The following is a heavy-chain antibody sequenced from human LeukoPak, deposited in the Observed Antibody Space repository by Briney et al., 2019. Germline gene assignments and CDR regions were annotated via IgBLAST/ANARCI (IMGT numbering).Heavy chain of an antibody. CDR2: ISAYNGNT. Sequence: GASVKVSCKASGYTFTSYGISWVRQAPGQGLEWRGWISAYNGNTNNAQKLQGRVTMTTDTSTSTAYMELRSLRSDDTAVYYCARGDDYVWGSYRELDYWGQGTLVTVSS. CDR1: GYTFTSYG. J-gene: IGHJ4*02. V-gene: IGHV1-18*01. D-gene: IGHD3-16*02. CDR3: ARGDDYVWGSYRELDY.